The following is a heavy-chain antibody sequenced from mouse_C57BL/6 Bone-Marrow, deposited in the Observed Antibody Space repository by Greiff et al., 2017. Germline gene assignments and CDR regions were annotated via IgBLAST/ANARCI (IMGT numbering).Heavy chain of an antibody. CDR3: AGTSY. Sequence: EVQGVESGGDLVKPGGSLKLSCAASGFTFSSYGMSWVRQTPDKRLEWVATISSGGSCTYYPDSVKGRFTISRDNAKSTLYLQMGSLKSEGTAMYYCAGTSYWGQGTLVTVSA. V-gene: IGHV5-6*01. D-gene: IGHD3-1*01. CDR2: ISSGGSCT. J-gene: IGHJ3*01. CDR1: GFTFSSYG.